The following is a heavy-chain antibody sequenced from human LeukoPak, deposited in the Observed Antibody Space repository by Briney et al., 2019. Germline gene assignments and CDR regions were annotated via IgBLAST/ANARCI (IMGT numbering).Heavy chain of an antibody. V-gene: IGHV3-23*01. J-gene: IGHJ4*02. CDR2: ISGSGGST. CDR1: GFTFSNYA. Sequence: GGSLRPSCAASGFTFSNYAMNWVRQAPGKGLEWVSAISGSGGSTYYADSVKGRITISRDNSKNTLYLQMNSLRAEDTAVYYCAKDAGITVVRGVIYYFDYWGQGALVTVSS. CDR3: AKDAGITVVRGVIYYFDY. D-gene: IGHD3-10*01.